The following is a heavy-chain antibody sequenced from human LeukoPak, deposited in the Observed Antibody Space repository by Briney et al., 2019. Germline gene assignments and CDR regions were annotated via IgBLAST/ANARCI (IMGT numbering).Heavy chain of an antibody. D-gene: IGHD1-26*01. CDR1: GFTFSSFA. CDR3: AREGSGSYGLGGAFDI. J-gene: IGHJ3*02. Sequence: GGSLRLSCAASGFTFSSFAMHWVRQAPGKGLEWVAVISYDGSNKYYADSVKGRFTISRDNSKNTLYLQMNSLGAEDTAVYYCAREGSGSYGLGGAFDIWGQGTMVTVSS. V-gene: IGHV3-30*01. CDR2: ISYDGSNK.